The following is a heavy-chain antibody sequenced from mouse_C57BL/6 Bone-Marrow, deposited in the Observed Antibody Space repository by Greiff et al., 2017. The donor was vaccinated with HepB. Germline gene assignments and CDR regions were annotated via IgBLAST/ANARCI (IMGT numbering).Heavy chain of an antibody. J-gene: IGHJ2*01. CDR3: ARGTGTKFFYFDY. CDR1: GFTFSDYG. CDR2: ISSGSSTI. D-gene: IGHD4-1*01. V-gene: IGHV5-17*01. Sequence: EVKVEESGGGLVKPGGSLKLSCAASGFTFSDYGMHWVRQAPEKGLEWVAYISSGSSTIYYADTVKGRFTISRDNAKNTLFLQMTSLRSEDTAMYYCARGTGTKFFYFDYWGQGTTLTVSS.